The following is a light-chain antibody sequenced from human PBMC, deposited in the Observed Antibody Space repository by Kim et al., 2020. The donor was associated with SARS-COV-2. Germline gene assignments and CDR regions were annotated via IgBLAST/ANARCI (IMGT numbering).Light chain of an antibody. Sequence: GKTVNISCTGTGRDVGDVNAVSWYQQNPGKAPKVMIHEVSKRPSGVPDRFSGSKCGHTASLTVSGLRSEEEADYYCSSRAGSSNVVFGGGTQLTVL. J-gene: IGLJ2*01. CDR2: EVS. V-gene: IGLV2-8*01. CDR3: SSRAGSSNVV. CDR1: GRDVGDVNA.